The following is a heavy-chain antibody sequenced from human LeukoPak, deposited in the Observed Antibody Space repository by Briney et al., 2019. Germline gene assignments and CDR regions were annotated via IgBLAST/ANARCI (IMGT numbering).Heavy chain of an antibody. CDR2: IWYDGSNK. J-gene: IGHJ6*04. CDR1: GFTFSGYA. CDR3: ARDKAVPAAGYYYGMDV. Sequence: SGGSLRLSCAASGFTFSGYAMNWVRQAPGKGLEWVAVIWYDGSNKYYADSVKGRFTISRDNSKNTLYLQMNSLRAEDTAVYYCARDKAVPAAGYYYGMDVWGKGTTVTVSS. D-gene: IGHD2-2*01. V-gene: IGHV3-33*08.